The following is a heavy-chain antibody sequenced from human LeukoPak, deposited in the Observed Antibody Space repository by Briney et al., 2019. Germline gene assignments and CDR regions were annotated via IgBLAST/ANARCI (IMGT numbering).Heavy chain of an antibody. Sequence: SVKVPCKAAGGTFSSYAISWVRQAPGQGLEWMGRIIPILGIANYAQKFQGRVMITADKSTSTAYMELSILRSEDTAVYYCASDSTHTLAAQIDYWGQGTLVTVSS. CDR2: IIPILGIA. D-gene: IGHD6-13*01. CDR3: ASDSTHTLAAQIDY. J-gene: IGHJ4*02. CDR1: GGTFSSYA. V-gene: IGHV1-69*04.